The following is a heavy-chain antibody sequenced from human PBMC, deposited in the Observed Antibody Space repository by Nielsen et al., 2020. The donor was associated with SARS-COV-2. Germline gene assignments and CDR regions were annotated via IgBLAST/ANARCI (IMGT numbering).Heavy chain of an antibody. CDR1: GGSISSSNW. J-gene: IGHJ4*01. V-gene: IGHV4-4*02. CDR3: ASDLYGDYAYGG. CDR2: IYHSGST. D-gene: IGHD4-17*01. Sequence: SETLSPTCAVSGGSISSSNWWSWVRQPPGKGLEWIGEIYHSGSTNYNPSLKSRVTISVDKSKNQFSLKLSSVTAADTAVYYCASDLYGDYAYGGWGQGTLVTVSS.